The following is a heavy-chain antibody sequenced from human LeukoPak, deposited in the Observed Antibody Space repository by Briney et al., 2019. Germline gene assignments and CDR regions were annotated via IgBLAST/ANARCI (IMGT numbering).Heavy chain of an antibody. Sequence: GGSLRLSCAASGFTFKLYWMHWVRQVPGRGPVWVSRINDDGSSTSYADSVKGRFTISRDNAKNTLYLQMNSLRAEDTAVYYCARVRGEDDFWSGWAFDIWGQGTMVTVSS. V-gene: IGHV3-74*01. CDR2: INDDGSST. CDR3: ARVRGEDDFWSGWAFDI. J-gene: IGHJ3*02. CDR1: GFTFKLYW. D-gene: IGHD3-3*01.